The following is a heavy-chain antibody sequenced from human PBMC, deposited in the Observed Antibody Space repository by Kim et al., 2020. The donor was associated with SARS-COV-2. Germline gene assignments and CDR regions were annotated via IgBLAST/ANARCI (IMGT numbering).Heavy chain of an antibody. J-gene: IGHJ6*02. D-gene: IGHD6-19*01. V-gene: IGHV3-33*01. Sequence: GGSLRLSCAASGFTFSSYGMHWVRQAPGKGLEWVAVIWYDGSNKYYGDSVKGRFTISRDNSKNTLYLQMNSLRAEDTAVYYCARDFPALSSGGDTAVWEKDVGGQGTTVTVSS. CDR2: IWYDGSNK. CDR3: ARDFPALSSGGDTAVWEKDV. CDR1: GFTFSSYG.